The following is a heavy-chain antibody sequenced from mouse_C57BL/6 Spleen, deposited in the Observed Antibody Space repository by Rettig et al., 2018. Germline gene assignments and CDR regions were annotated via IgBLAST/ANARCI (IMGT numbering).Heavy chain of an antibody. J-gene: IGHJ2*01. CDR1: GYTFTTYG. V-gene: IGHV9-3*01. Sequence: QIQLVQPGPELEHPGGTVKNSCKATGYTFTTYGMSWVKQAPGKGLKWMGWINTYSGVPTYADDFKGRFAFSLETSASTAYLQINNLKNEDTATYFCARSEGSSYADYWGQGTTLTVSS. D-gene: IGHD1-1*01. CDR2: INTYSGVP. CDR3: ARSEGSSYADY.